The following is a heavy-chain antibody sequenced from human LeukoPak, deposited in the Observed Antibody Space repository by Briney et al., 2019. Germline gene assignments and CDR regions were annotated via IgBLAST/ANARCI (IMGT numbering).Heavy chain of an antibody. D-gene: IGHD3-10*01. Sequence: PGGSLRLSCAASGFTFSDYYMSWIRQAPGKGLEWVSYISSSGSTIYYADSVKGRFTISRDNAKNSLYLQMNSLRAEDTAVYYCARDHRVLLDALDIWGQGTMVTVSS. J-gene: IGHJ3*02. CDR1: GFTFSDYY. V-gene: IGHV3-11*04. CDR2: ISSSGSTI. CDR3: ARDHRVLLDALDI.